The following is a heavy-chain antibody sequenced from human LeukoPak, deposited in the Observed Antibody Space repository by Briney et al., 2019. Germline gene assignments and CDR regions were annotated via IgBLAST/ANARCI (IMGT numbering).Heavy chain of an antibody. J-gene: IGHJ6*03. CDR3: AGGDYDFWSGYVRSPSPYYYYYYMDV. V-gene: IGHV4-39*07. Sequence: PSETLSLTCTVSGGSISSSSYYWGWIRQPPGKGLEWIGSIYYSGSTYYNPSLYSRVTISVDTSKNQFSLKLSSVTAADTAVYYCAGGDYDFWSGYVRSPSPYYYYYYMDVWGKGTTVTVSS. CDR1: GGSISSSSYY. D-gene: IGHD3-3*01. CDR2: IYYSGST.